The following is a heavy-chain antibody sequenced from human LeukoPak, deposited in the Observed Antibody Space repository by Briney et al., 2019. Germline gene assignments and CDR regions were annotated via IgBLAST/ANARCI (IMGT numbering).Heavy chain of an antibody. D-gene: IGHD2-2*01. J-gene: IGHJ3*02. CDR1: GYNFTKYW. CDR2: IYPGDSDT. CDR3: ARPIRYCSSTSCYPHAFDI. V-gene: IGHV5-51*01. Sequence: GESLKISCKGSGYNFTKYWIGWVRQMPGKGLEWVGIIYPGDSDTRYSPSLQGPVTISVDKSITTAYLQWRSLKASDTAMYYCARPIRYCSSTSCYPHAFDIWGQGTMVTVSS.